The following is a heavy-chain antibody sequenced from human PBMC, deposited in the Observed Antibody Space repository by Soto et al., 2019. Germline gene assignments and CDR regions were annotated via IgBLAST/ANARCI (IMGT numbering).Heavy chain of an antibody. D-gene: IGHD2-2*03. J-gene: IGHJ6*03. Sequence: QVQLVQSGAEVKKPGASVKVSCKASGYTFTNYVISWVRQAPGQGLEWMGWISIYNGNTNYAQKFQGRVTMTTDMSTSTASMELRSLRSDDTAVYYCARVGSSYFYYYYMDVWGKGTTVTASS. CDR3: ARVGSSYFYYYYMDV. V-gene: IGHV1-18*01. CDR1: GYTFTNYV. CDR2: ISIYNGNT.